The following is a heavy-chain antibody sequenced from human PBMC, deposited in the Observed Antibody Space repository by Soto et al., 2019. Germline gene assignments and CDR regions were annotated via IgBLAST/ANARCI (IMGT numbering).Heavy chain of an antibody. D-gene: IGHD6-19*01. J-gene: IGHJ6*02. CDR2: IIPILGIA. V-gene: IGHV1-69*02. CDR3: AREAVALPEGMDV. CDR1: GGTFSSYT. Sequence: QVQLVQSGAEVKKPGSSVKVSCKASGGTFSSYTISWVRQAPGQGLEWMGRIIPILGIANYAQKFQGRVTSTAHKSTSTASVELSSLRSEDTAVYYCAREAVALPEGMDVWGQGTTVTVSS.